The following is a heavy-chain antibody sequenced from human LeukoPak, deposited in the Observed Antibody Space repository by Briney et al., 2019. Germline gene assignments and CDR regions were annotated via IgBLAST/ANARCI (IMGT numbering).Heavy chain of an antibody. J-gene: IGHJ6*03. CDR3: AKSCLYYYYMDV. D-gene: IGHD5/OR15-5a*01. Sequence: GGSLRLSCAASGFTFSSYGMSWVRQAPGKGLEWVSAISGSGGSTYYADSVKGRFTISRDNSKNTLYLQMNSLRAEDTAVYYCAKSCLYYYYMDVWGKGTTVTISS. CDR2: ISGSGGST. CDR1: GFTFSSYG. V-gene: IGHV3-23*01.